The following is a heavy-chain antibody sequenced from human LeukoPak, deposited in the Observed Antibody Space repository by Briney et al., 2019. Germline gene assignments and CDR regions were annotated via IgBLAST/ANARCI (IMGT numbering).Heavy chain of an antibody. Sequence: GGSLRLSCEASGFTFSSYAMSWVRQAPGKGLELVSGISGSGGTTYYADSVKGRFTISRDNSKNTLYLQLNSLRAEDTAIYYCAKDLTYYYDSTGYYFDYWGQGTLVTVSS. CDR3: AKDLTYYYDSTGYYFDY. CDR2: ISGSGGTT. V-gene: IGHV3-23*01. CDR1: GFTFSSYA. J-gene: IGHJ4*02. D-gene: IGHD3-22*01.